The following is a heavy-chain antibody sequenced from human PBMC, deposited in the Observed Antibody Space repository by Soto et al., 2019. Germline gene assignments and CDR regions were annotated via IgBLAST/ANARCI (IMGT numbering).Heavy chain of an antibody. Sequence: AETLSLTCTVSGGYISSYYWTWVRQPPGKGLEWIGYIYYSGSTNYNPSLKSRVTMSIDTSKNQFSLKLSSVTAADTAVYYCARAFGSTMPSLFWGQGTLVTVSS. D-gene: IGHD2-2*01. CDR3: ARAFGSTMPSLF. J-gene: IGHJ4*02. CDR1: GGYISSYY. V-gene: IGHV4-59*01. CDR2: IYYSGST.